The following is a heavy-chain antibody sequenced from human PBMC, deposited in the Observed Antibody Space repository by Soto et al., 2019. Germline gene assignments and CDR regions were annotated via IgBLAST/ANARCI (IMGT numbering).Heavy chain of an antibody. V-gene: IGHV4-39*07. CDR3: VFFFQAEDGIRDVRSVSAFLLNRSSDL. CDR2: IYYSGIT. J-gene: IGHJ2*01. D-gene: IGHD3-10*02. Sequence: TGKGLEWIGSIYYSGITHYNPSLKSRVTISVDTSKNQFSLKLSSVTDVSTAVYYCVFFFQAEDGIRDVRSVSAFLLNRSSDL.